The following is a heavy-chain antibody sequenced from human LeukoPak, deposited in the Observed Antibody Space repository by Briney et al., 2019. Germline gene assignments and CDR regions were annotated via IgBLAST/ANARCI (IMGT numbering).Heavy chain of an antibody. CDR2: IKSKTDGGTT. V-gene: IGHV3-15*01. Sequence: PGGSLRLSCAASGFTFSSYSMNWVRQAPGKGLEWVGRIKSKTDGGTTDYAAPVKGRFTISRDDSKNTLYLQMNSLKTEDTAVYYCTTDRGMIVVVQALVDYWGQGTLVTVSS. CDR1: GFTFSSYS. J-gene: IGHJ4*02. D-gene: IGHD3-22*01. CDR3: TTDRGMIVVVQALVDY.